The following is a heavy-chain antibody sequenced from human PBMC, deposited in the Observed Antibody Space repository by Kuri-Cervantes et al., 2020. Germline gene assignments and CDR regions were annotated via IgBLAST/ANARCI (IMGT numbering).Heavy chain of an antibody. Sequence: GESLKISCAASGFTFTNYWMSWVRQAPGKGLEWVASIKQDGSEKYSLDSVRGRFTFSRDNAKNSLYLQMNSLRAEDTAVYYCAREGRGYYDSSGYYYVYDFAFDYWGQGTLVTVSS. V-gene: IGHV3-7*01. J-gene: IGHJ4*02. CDR1: GFTFTNYW. CDR3: AREGRGYYDSSGYYYVYDFAFDY. CDR2: IKQDGSEK. D-gene: IGHD3-22*01.